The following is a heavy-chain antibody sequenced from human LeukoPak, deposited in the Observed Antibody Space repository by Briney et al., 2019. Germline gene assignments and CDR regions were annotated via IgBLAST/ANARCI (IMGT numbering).Heavy chain of an antibody. J-gene: IGHJ6*01. V-gene: IGHV3-66*01. D-gene: IGHD4-17*01. Sequence: PGGSLRLSCAASGITVSSHYMTWVRQAPGKGLEWVSVIDSGGSTNSADSVKGRFSVSRDNSKNTLFLQMNGLGVEDTAVYYGAGKYGDYDYYYGMDVWGQGTTVTVSS. CDR3: AGKYGDYDYYYGMDV. CDR2: IDSGGST. CDR1: GITVSSHY.